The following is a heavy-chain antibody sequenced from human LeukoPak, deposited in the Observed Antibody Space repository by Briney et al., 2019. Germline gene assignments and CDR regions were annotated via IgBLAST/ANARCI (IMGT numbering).Heavy chain of an antibody. CDR1: GFTFSSYG. CDR2: IRYDGSNK. J-gene: IGHJ6*03. CDR3: AKDGEGYCSSTSCYDYYYYYMDV. D-gene: IGHD2-2*01. Sequence: GGSLRFSCAASGFTFSSYGMHWVRQAPGKGLEWVAFIRYDGSNKYYADSVKGRFTISRDNSKNTLYLQMNSLRAEDTAVYYCAKDGEGYCSSTSCYDYYYYYMDVWGKGTTVTVSS. V-gene: IGHV3-30*02.